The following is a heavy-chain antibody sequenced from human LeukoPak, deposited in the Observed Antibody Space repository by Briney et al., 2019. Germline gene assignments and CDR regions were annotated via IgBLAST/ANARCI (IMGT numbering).Heavy chain of an antibody. J-gene: IGHJ4*02. CDR1: GFTFSNYA. V-gene: IGHV3-69-1*01. CDR3: ARDTGYYYDSSGYYYNY. D-gene: IGHD3-22*01. Sequence: GGSLRLSCGASGFTFSNYAMGWVRQAPGKGLDWVSDISSGTRTYYADSVKGRFTISRDNAKNSLYLQMNSLRAEDTAVYYCARDTGYYYDSSGYYYNYWGQGTLVTVSS. CDR2: ISSGTRT.